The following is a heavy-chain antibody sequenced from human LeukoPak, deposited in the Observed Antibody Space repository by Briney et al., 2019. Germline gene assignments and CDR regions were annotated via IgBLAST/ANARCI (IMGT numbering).Heavy chain of an antibody. CDR1: GYTFTSYA. CDR2: INAGNGNT. CDR3: ARDHCSSTSCYTGYYYYGMDV. J-gene: IGHJ6*04. D-gene: IGHD2-2*02. Sequence: ASVKVSCKASGYTFTSYAMHWVRQAPGQRLEWMGWINAGNGNTKYSQKFQGRVTITRDTSPSTAYMELSSLRSEDTAVYYCARDHCSSTSCYTGYYYYGMDVWGKGTTVTVSS. V-gene: IGHV1-3*01.